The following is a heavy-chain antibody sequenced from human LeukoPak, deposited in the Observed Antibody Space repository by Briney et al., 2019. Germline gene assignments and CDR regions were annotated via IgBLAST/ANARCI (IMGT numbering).Heavy chain of an antibody. CDR1: GYTFTGYF. V-gene: IGHV1-2*02. J-gene: IGHJ4*02. Sequence: GASVKVSCKASGYTFTGYFMHWVRQAPGQGLEWMGWINPNSGGTNYAQKFQGRVTMTRDTSISTAYMELSRLRSDDTAVYYCARDIDGYNPAYFDYWGQGTLVTVSS. D-gene: IGHD5-24*01. CDR2: INPNSGGT. CDR3: ARDIDGYNPAYFDY.